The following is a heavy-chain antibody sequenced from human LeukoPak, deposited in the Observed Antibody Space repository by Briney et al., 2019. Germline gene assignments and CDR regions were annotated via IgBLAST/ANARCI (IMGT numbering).Heavy chain of an antibody. CDR1: GFTFSSYS. CDR2: ISSSSSTI. CDR3: ARGSTGPHY. V-gene: IGHV3-48*04. Sequence: GGSLRLSCAASGFTFSSYSMNWVRQAPGKGLEWVSYISSSSSTIYYADSVKGRFTISRDNAKNSLYLQMNSLRAEDTAVYYCARGSTGPHYWGQGTLVTVSS. D-gene: IGHD6-25*01. J-gene: IGHJ4*02.